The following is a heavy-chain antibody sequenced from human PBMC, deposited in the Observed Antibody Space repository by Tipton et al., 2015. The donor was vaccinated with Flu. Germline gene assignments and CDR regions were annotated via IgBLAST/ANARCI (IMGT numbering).Heavy chain of an antibody. Sequence: GLVKPSETLSLNCTVSGYSIRSDYYWGWIRQPPGKGLEWIGNIYYSGSTKYNPSLTGRATISVDTSKNQFSLRLSSVTAADTAVYYCARGLIAVAATGNRFDPWGQGALVTVSS. D-gene: IGHD6-19*01. CDR2: IYYSGST. CDR1: GYSIRSDYY. V-gene: IGHV4-38-2*02. CDR3: ARGLIAVAATGNRFDP. J-gene: IGHJ5*02.